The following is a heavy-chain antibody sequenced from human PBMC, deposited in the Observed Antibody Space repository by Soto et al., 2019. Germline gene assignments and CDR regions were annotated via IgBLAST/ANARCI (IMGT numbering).Heavy chain of an antibody. Sequence: SVKVSCKASGGTFSSYAISWVRQAPGQGLEWMGGIIPIFGTANYAQKFQGRVTITADESTSTAYMELSSLRSEDTAVYYCASTPTRXARGLWFGELSLGGMDVWGQGTTVTVSS. V-gene: IGHV1-69*13. J-gene: IGHJ6*02. CDR1: GGTFSSYA. CDR3: ASTPTRXARGLWFGELSLGGMDV. D-gene: IGHD3-10*01. CDR2: IIPIFGTA.